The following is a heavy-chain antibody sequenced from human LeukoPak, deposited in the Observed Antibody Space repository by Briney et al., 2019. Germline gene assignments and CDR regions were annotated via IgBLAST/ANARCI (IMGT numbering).Heavy chain of an antibody. CDR1: GFTFSSYT. CDR2: ISRSNIYK. CDR3: ANSRYDSSGYYGIIGY. V-gene: IGHV3-21*01. Sequence: TGGSLRLSCAASGFTFSSYTMNWVRLAPGKGLEWVSSISRSNIYKYYTDSVKGRFTISRDNAKNSLYLQMNSLRAEDTAVYYCANSRYDSSGYYGIIGYWGQGTLVTVSS. J-gene: IGHJ4*02. D-gene: IGHD3-22*01.